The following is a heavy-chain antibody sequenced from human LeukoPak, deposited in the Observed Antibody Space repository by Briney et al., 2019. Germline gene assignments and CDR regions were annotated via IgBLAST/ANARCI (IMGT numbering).Heavy chain of an antibody. CDR3: AKDTDYGGNSAPAFDI. D-gene: IGHD4-23*01. Sequence: PGGSLRLSCAASGFTFSSYGMHWVRQAPDKGLEWVSAISGSGGSTYYAGSVKGRFTISRDNSKNTLYLQMNSLRAEDTAVYYCAKDTDYGGNSAPAFDIWGQGTMVTVSS. J-gene: IGHJ3*02. V-gene: IGHV3-23*01. CDR2: ISGSGGST. CDR1: GFTFSSYG.